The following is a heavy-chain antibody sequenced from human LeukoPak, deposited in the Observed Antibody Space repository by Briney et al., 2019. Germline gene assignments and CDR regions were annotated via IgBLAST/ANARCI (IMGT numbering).Heavy chain of an antibody. CDR3: TRDLGGYSGYGGAFDI. V-gene: IGHV3-49*03. Sequence: PGGSLRLSCTAPGFTFGDYAMSWFRQAPGKGLEWVGFIRSKAYGGTKEYAASVKGRFTISRDDSKSIAYLQMNSLKTEDTAVYYCTRDLGGYSGYGGAFDIWGEGTMVTVSS. J-gene: IGHJ3*02. CDR2: IRSKAYGGTK. D-gene: IGHD5-12*01. CDR1: GFTFGDYA.